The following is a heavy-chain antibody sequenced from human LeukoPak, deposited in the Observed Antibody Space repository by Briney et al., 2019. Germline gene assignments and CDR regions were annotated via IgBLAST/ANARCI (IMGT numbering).Heavy chain of an antibody. CDR3: ARDLGWFHFDS. CDR1: EFTFRNNW. CDR2: IKEDGSAQ. J-gene: IGHJ4*02. D-gene: IGHD2-15*01. V-gene: IGHV3-7*01. Sequence: GGSLRLSCAASEFTFRNNWMTWVRQAPGKGLEWVAHIKEDGSAQNYIDSVKGRFTISRDNAKNSLFLRMNSVRAEDTAIYYCARDLGWFHFDSWGQGTLVTVSS.